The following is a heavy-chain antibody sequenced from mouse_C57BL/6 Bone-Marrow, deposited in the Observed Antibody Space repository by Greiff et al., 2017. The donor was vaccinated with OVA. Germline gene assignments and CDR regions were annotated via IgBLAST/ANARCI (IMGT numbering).Heavy chain of an antibody. CDR2: IYPRSGNT. Sequence: QVQLQQSGAELARPGASVKLSCKASGYTFTSYGISWVKQRTGQGLEWIGEIYPRSGNTYYNEKFKGKATLTADKSSSTAYMELRSLTSEDSAVYFCARGGRNSGYFDVWGTGTTVTVSS. J-gene: IGHJ1*03. D-gene: IGHD2-1*01. CDR1: GYTFTSYG. CDR3: ARGGRNSGYFDV. V-gene: IGHV1-81*01.